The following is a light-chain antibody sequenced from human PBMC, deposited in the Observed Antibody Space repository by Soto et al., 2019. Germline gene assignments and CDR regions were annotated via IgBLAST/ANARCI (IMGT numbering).Light chain of an antibody. J-gene: IGLJ2*01. V-gene: IGLV1-51*02. Sequence: QSVLTQPPSVSAAPGQKVTISCSGSSSNIGNNYLSWYQQLPGTAPKLLIYENNKRPSGIPDRFSGFKSGTSATLGITGLQTGDEADYYCGTWDNSLSAGVFGGGTQLTVL. CDR3: GTWDNSLSAGV. CDR1: SSNIGNNY. CDR2: ENN.